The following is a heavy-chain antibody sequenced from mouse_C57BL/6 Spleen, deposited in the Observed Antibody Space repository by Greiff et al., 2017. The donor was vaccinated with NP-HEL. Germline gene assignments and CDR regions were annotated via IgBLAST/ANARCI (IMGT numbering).Heavy chain of an antibody. CDR1: GYTFTDYN. CDR3: ASSPYYYGSSYWYFDV. D-gene: IGHD1-1*01. Sequence: VQLQQSGPELVKPGASVKIPCKASGYTFTDYNMDWVKQSHGKSLEWIGDINPNNGGTIYNQKFKGKATLTVEKSSSTAYMEPRSLTSEDTAVYYCASSPYYYGSSYWYFDVWGTGTTVTVSS. V-gene: IGHV1-18*01. J-gene: IGHJ1*03. CDR2: INPNNGGT.